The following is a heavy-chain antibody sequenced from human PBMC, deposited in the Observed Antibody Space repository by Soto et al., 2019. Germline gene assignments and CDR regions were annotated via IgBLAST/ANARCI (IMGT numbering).Heavy chain of an antibody. CDR1: GDSIISSDFY. J-gene: IGHJ5*02. D-gene: IGHD3-3*02. V-gene: IGHV4-39*01. Sequence: TSETLSLTCTVSGDSIISSDFYWGWVRQPPGKGLEWIGSIFYLGSSYYNPSLKSRVTMSVDTSKNLFSLRLRSVTAADTALYFCAGHSLALRRNNWFDPWGQGIMVTVSS. CDR2: IFYLGSS. CDR3: AGHSLALRRNNWFDP.